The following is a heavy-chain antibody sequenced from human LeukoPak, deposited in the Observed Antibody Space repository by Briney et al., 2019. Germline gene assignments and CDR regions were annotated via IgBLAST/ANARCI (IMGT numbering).Heavy chain of an antibody. CDR3: ARGTKDLVGITRYYYMDV. CDR1: GGSISSYY. V-gene: IGHV4-59*01. CDR2: IYYSGST. D-gene: IGHD2-2*01. Sequence: TSETLSLTCTVSGGSISSYYWSWIRQPPGKGLEWSGYIYYSGSTNYNPSLKSRVTISVDTSKNQFSLKLSSVTAADTAVYYCARGTKDLVGITRYYYMDVWGKGTTVTVSS. J-gene: IGHJ6*03.